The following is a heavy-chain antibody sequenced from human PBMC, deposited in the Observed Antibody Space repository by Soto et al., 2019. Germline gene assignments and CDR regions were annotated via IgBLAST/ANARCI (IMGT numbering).Heavy chain of an antibody. CDR2: ISVYNGNT. V-gene: IGHV1-18*01. CDR3: ARALDYGDYVEVWFDP. J-gene: IGHJ5*02. Sequence: QVQLVQSGAEVKKPGASVKVSCKASGYTFTSYGITWVRQAPGQGLEWMGWISVYNGNTTYTQKLQGRVTMTTETSTRTAYMELRGLRSDDTAMYYCARALDYGDYVEVWFDPWGQGTLVTVSS. D-gene: IGHD4-17*01. CDR1: GYTFTSYG.